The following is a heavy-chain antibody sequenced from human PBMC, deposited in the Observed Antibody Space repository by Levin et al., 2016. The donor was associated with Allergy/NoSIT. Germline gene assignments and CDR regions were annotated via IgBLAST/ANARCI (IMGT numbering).Heavy chain of an antibody. V-gene: IGHV4-59*08. CDR1: GGSISSYY. D-gene: IGHD1-26*01. CDR2: IYYTGST. J-gene: IGHJ6*02. CDR3: ARHLKWGVQNNPRHGMDV. Sequence: SETLSLTCTVSGGSISSYYWSWIRQPPGKGLEWIGNIYYTGSTTYNPSLGSRVTMSVDTSKNQFSLKLRSVTAADTAAYFCARHLKWGVQNNPRHGMDVWGQGTTVTVSS.